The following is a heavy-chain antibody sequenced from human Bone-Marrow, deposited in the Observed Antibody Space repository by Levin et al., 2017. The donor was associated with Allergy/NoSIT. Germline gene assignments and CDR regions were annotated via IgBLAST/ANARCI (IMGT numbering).Heavy chain of an antibody. CDR2: IRSKAYGGTT. J-gene: IGHJ6*03. CDR1: GFTFGDYA. V-gene: IGHV3-49*04. Sequence: LTGGSLRLSCTASGFTFGDYAMSWVRQAPGKGLEWVGFIRSKAYGGTTEYAASVKGRFTISRDDSKSIAYLQMNSLKTEDTAVYYCTRSRLSSTSCYCYYYYYMDVWGKGTTVTVSS. CDR3: TRSRLSSTSCYCYYYYYMDV. D-gene: IGHD2-2*01.